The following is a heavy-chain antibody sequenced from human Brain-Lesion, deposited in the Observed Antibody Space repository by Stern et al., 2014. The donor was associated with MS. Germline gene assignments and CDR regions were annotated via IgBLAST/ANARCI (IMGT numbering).Heavy chain of an antibody. Sequence: QVQLVESGQGLVKPSGTLSLTCAVSGASISNTQWWTWVRQSPGKGLEWVGEIYQSGRANYNPSLRGRVTLSVDKSKNSFSLKLNSVTAADTAVYYCARDPRRGGLSGYYHGMDVWGQGTTVTVSS. CDR3: ARDPRRGGLSGYYHGMDV. D-gene: IGHD3-10*01. J-gene: IGHJ6*02. CDR2: IYQSGRA. V-gene: IGHV4-4*02. CDR1: GASISNTQW.